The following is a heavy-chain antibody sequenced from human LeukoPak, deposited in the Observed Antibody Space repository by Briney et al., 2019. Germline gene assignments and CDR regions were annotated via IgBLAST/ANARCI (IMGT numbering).Heavy chain of an antibody. Sequence: ASVKVSCKASGGTFSSYAISWVRQAPGQGLEWMGGIIPIFGTANYAQKFQGRGTITTDESTSTAYMELSSLRSEDTAVYYCAGGQYDYVWGSYRTLTNFDYWGQGTLVTVSS. CDR2: IIPIFGTA. J-gene: IGHJ4*02. CDR1: GGTFSSYA. CDR3: AGGQYDYVWGSYRTLTNFDY. D-gene: IGHD3-16*02. V-gene: IGHV1-69*05.